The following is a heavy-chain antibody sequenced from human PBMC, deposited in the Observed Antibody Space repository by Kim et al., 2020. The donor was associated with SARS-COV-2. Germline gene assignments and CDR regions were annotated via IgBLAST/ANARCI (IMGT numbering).Heavy chain of an antibody. Sequence: YAQKLQGIVTMTTDTATSTAYMELRSLRSDDTAVYYCARAPDYGDTECDYWGQGTLVTVSS. V-gene: IGHV1-18*01. CDR3: ARAPDYGDTECDY. J-gene: IGHJ4*02. D-gene: IGHD4-17*01.